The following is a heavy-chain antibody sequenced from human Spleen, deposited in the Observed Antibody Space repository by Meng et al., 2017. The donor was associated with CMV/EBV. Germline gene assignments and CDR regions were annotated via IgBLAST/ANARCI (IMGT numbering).Heavy chain of an antibody. CDR1: GFTFSSYE. CDR3: ARDGSGWYLLYYYYYGMDV. J-gene: IGHJ6*02. D-gene: IGHD6-19*01. CDR2: ISYDGSNK. Sequence: GESLKISCAASGFTFSSYEMNWARQAPGKGLEWVAVISYDGSNKYYADSVKGRFTISRDNSKNTLYLQMNSLRAEDTAVYYCARDGSGWYLLYYYYYGMDVWGQGTTVTVSS. V-gene: IGHV3-30-3*01.